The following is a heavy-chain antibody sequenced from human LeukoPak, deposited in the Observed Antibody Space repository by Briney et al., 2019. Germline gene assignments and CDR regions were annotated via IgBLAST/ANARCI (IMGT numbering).Heavy chain of an antibody. V-gene: IGHV4-39*07. CDR2: VYHSGSA. D-gene: IGHD1-26*01. CDR1: GGSISSNSYY. J-gene: IGHJ6*02. Sequence: KPSETLSLTCTVSGGSISSNSYYWAWLRQPPGKGLEWIGTVYHSGSAYYNPSLKSRVTISVDTSKNQFSLKLSSVTAADTVVYYCASSGSYYDYYYGMDVWGQGTTVTVSS. CDR3: ASSGSYYDYYYGMDV.